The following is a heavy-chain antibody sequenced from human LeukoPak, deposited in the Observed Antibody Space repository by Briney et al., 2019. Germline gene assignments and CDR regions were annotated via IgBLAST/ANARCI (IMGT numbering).Heavy chain of an antibody. CDR1: GFTFSHYW. CDR2: IYNDGSST. Sequence: TGGSLRLSCAASGFTFSHYWMHWVRQAPGKGLVWVSRIYNDGSSTSYADSVKGRFTISRDNAKGTLYLQMNSLRAEDTAVYYCARVRGGSGRSYAADAFDIWGQGTMVTVSS. V-gene: IGHV3-74*01. CDR3: ARVRGGSGRSYAADAFDI. J-gene: IGHJ3*02. D-gene: IGHD1-26*01.